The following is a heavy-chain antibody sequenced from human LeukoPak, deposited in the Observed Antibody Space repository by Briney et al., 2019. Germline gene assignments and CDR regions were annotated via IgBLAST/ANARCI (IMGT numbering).Heavy chain of an antibody. J-gene: IGHJ5*02. V-gene: IGHV3-7*03. CDR2: IKQDGSDK. CDR1: GFTCSNYW. D-gene: IGHD6-13*01. CDR3: AKGKASSWLDWFDP. Sequence: TGGSLRLSCVASGFTCSNYWMGWVRQAPGKGLEWVANIKQDGSDKYYVDTVKGRFTISRDNAKNSLSLQMDSLRAEDTAVYFCAKGKASSWLDWFDPWGQGTLVTVCS.